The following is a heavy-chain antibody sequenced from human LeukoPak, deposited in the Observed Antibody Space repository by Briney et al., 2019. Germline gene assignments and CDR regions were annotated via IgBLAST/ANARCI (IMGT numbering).Heavy chain of an antibody. Sequence: GGSLRLSCAASGFTFSSYAMHWVRQAPGKGLEWVAVISYDGSNKYYADSVKGRFTISRDNSKNTLYLQMNSLRAEDTAVYYCARGGAQIVSSFDYWGQGTLVTVSS. CDR1: GFTFSSYA. CDR2: ISYDGSNK. D-gene: IGHD5/OR15-5a*01. CDR3: ARGGAQIVSSFDY. V-gene: IGHV3-30-3*01. J-gene: IGHJ4*02.